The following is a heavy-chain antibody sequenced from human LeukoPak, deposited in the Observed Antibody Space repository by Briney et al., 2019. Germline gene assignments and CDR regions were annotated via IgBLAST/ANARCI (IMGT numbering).Heavy chain of an antibody. CDR1: GFTFSNYA. J-gene: IGHJ3*02. V-gene: IGHV3-23*01. CDR2: INGRDGRT. CDR3: ARGEAFAFDM. Sequence: PGGSLRLSCAAPGFTFSNYAMGWVRQAPGKGLEWVSSINGRDGRTYCADSVRGRFSISSDNSKNTLFLQMNSLRAEDTAVYYCARGEAFAFDMWGQGTMVTVSS.